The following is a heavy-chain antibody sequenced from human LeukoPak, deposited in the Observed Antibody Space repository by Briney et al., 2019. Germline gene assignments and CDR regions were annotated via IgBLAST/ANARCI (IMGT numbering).Heavy chain of an antibody. CDR1: GFTFSSYS. D-gene: IGHD3-16*01. V-gene: IGHV3-21*04. J-gene: IGHJ4*02. Sequence: GGSLRLSCAASGFTFSSYSMNWVRQAPGKGLEWVLSISSSSSYTYYADSVKVRVTISRDNATNSLYLELNSLSSGDASFSSCARDRRRYVVGCSCYSDYWGQGTLVTVSS. CDR3: ARDRRRYVVGCSCYSDY. CDR2: ISSSSSYT.